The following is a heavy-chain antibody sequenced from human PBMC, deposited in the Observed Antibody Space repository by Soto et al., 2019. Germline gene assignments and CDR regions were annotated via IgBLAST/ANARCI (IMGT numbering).Heavy chain of an antibody. V-gene: IGHV3-7*01. CDR3: ARWTVAPGLDY. J-gene: IGHJ4*02. Sequence: EVQLVESGGGLVQPGGSLRLSCAASGFTFSKYWMNWVRQTPGKGLEWVANIKEDGSETYYVDSLKGRFTISRDDAKNSLYLQMNSLRVEDTAVYYCARWTVAPGLDYWGQGTLVTVSS. CDR1: GFTFSKYW. CDR2: IKEDGSET. D-gene: IGHD4-17*01.